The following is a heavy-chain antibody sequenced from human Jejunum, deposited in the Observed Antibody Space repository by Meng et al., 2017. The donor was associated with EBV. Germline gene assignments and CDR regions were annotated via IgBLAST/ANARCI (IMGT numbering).Heavy chain of an antibody. Sequence: QVGEFGGGLGRPGGSLRLSCAASGFHFSDYYMSWFRQAPGRGLEWVSYISSSGTTIFYADSVQGRFTISRDNAKNSVFLQMRSLTVEDTAVYYCARGAVLSLRSQFDPWGQGTLVTVSS. D-gene: IGHD4-17*01. V-gene: IGHV3-11*01. J-gene: IGHJ5*02. CDR3: ARGAVLSLRSQFDP. CDR1: GFHFSDYY. CDR2: ISSSGTTI.